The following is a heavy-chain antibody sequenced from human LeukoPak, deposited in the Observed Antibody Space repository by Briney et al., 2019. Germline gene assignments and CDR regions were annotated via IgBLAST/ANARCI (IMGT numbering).Heavy chain of an antibody. J-gene: IGHJ4*02. CDR3: ARALARWAYSSGWYY. Sequence: SETLSLTCTVSGYSISSGNYWDWIRQPPGKGLEWIGSIYHSGSTYYNPSLKSRVTISVDTSKNQFSLKLSSVTAADTAVYYCARALARWAYSSGWYYWGQGTLVTVSS. CDR2: IYHSGST. D-gene: IGHD6-19*01. CDR1: GYSISSGNY. V-gene: IGHV4-38-2*02.